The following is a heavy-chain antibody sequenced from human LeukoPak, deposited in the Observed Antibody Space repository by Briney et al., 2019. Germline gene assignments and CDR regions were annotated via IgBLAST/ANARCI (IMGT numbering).Heavy chain of an antibody. CDR2: IYSGGST. J-gene: IGHJ4*02. CDR1: GFTVSGHP. V-gene: IGHV3-53*01. D-gene: IGHD6-6*01. Sequence: GGSLRLSCAASGFTVSGHPMSWVRQAPGKGLEWVSVIYSGGSTYYADSVKGRFTISRDTSKNTLSLQMNSLRAEDTAVYYCASLSLGHYWGQGTLVTVSS. CDR3: ASLSLGHY.